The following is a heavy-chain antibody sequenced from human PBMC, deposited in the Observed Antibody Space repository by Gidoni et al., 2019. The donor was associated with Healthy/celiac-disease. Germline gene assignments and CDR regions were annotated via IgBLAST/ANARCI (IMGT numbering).Heavy chain of an antibody. Sequence: QVQLVESGGGLVKPGGSLRLSCAASGFTFSDYYMSWIRQAPGKGLEWVSYISSSGSTIYYADSVKGRFTISRDNAKNSLYLQMNSLRAEDTAVYYCARLGDGDYGRFGGWPLYYYYGMDVWGQGTTVTVSS. V-gene: IGHV3-11*01. CDR3: ARLGDGDYGRFGGWPLYYYYGMDV. CDR2: ISSSGSTI. CDR1: GFTFSDYY. J-gene: IGHJ6*02. D-gene: IGHD4-17*01.